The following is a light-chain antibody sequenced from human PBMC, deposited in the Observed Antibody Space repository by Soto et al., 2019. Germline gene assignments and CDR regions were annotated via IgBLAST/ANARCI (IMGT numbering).Light chain of an antibody. Sequence: AIPMTQSPSSLSASVGDTVTITCRASQGIRSDLGWYQQKPGKAPKLLIYSASNLQTGVPSRFRGSGSGTDFTLTISSLQPEDFATYYCLHDYNFPRTFGQGTKVDIK. CDR2: SAS. J-gene: IGKJ1*01. CDR3: LHDYNFPRT. CDR1: QGIRSD. V-gene: IGKV1-6*01.